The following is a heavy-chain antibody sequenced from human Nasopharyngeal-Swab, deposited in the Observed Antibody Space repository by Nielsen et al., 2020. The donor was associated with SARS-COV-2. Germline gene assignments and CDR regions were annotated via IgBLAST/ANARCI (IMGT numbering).Heavy chain of an antibody. Sequence: GSLRLSCTVSGGSISSYYWSWIRQPAGKGLEWIGRIYTSGSTNYNPSLKSRVTMSVDTSKNQFSLKLSSVTAADTAVYYCARGHAFDIWGQGTMVTVSS. V-gene: IGHV4-4*07. CDR2: IYTSGST. CDR1: GGSISSYY. J-gene: IGHJ3*02. CDR3: ARGHAFDI.